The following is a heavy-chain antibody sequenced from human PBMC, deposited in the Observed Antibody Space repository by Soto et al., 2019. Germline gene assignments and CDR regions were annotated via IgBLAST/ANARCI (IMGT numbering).Heavy chain of an antibody. CDR2: ISHDGSIK. J-gene: IGHJ4*02. Sequence: PGGSLRLSCAASGFTFTLYAIHWVRQAPGKGLEWVAVISHDGSIKYYTDSVKGLFTISRDNSLHTVYLQMNSLGPEDTAVYFCARSSGVSTPDFDYWGQGALVTVSS. CDR1: GFTFTLYA. D-gene: IGHD3-10*01. V-gene: IGHV3-30-3*01. CDR3: ARSSGVSTPDFDY.